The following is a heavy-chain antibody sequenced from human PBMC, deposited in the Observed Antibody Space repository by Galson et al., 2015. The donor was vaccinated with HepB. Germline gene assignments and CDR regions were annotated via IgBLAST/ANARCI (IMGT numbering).Heavy chain of an antibody. CDR2: ISYDGSNK. J-gene: IGHJ6*02. CDR1: GFTFSSYG. CDR3: AKAIRWELPSAPYYYYGMDV. D-gene: IGHD1-26*01. V-gene: IGHV3-30*18. Sequence: SLRLSCAASGFTFSSYGMHWVRQAPGKGLEWVAVISYDGSNKYYADSVKGRFTISRDNSKNTLYLQMNSLRAEDTAVYYCAKAIRWELPSAPYYYYGMDVWGQGTTVTVSS.